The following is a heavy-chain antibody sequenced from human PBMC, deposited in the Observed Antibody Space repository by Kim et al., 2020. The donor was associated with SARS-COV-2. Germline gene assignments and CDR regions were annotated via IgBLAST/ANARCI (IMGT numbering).Heavy chain of an antibody. V-gene: IGHV3-11*05. J-gene: IGHJ5*02. CDR3: VREPAS. Sequence: SSTNDADSSNDRFTISRDNSKNSLSLQMNSLTPEDTAVYYCVREPASWGQGTLVTVSS. CDR2: SST.